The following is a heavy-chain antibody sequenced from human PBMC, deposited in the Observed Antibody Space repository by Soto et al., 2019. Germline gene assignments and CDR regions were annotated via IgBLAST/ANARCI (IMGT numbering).Heavy chain of an antibody. CDR2: IYYSGST. CDR3: ARDGRGYGDYVDY. CDR1: GGSISGDYY. V-gene: IGHV4-31*03. Sequence: SETLSLTCSVSGGSISGDYYWSWIRQSPEKGLEWIGYIYYSGSTYYNPSLKSRVTISVDTSKNQFSLKLSSVTAADTAVYYCARDGRGYGDYVDYWGQGTLVTVSS. J-gene: IGHJ4*02. D-gene: IGHD4-17*01.